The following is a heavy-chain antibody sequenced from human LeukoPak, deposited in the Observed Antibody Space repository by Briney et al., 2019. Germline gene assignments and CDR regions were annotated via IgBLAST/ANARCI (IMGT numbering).Heavy chain of an antibody. CDR2: IYYSGST. D-gene: IGHD3-10*01. J-gene: IGHJ4*02. V-gene: IGHV4-30-4*01. CDR3: ARVSSGSYLLDY. Sequence: PSETLSLTCTVSGLSISSGDYDWGWIRQPGGKGLEWIVYIYYSGSTYYNASLKSRVTISVDTSKNQFSLKLSSVTAADTAVYYCARVSSGSYLLDYWGQGTLVTVSS. CDR1: GLSISSGDYD.